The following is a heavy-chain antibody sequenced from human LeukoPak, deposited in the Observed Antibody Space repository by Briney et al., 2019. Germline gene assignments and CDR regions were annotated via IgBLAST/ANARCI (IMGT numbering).Heavy chain of an antibody. J-gene: IGHJ4*02. CDR3: VRGVVPAAMTEFDY. V-gene: IGHV1-8*01. CDR1: GYTFTSYD. Sequence: ASVKVSCKASGYTFTSYDINWVRQATGQGLEWMGWMNPNSGNTGYAQKFQGRVTMTRNTSISTAYMELSSLRSEDTAVYYCVRGVVPAAMTEFDYWGQGTLVTVSS. D-gene: IGHD2-2*01. CDR2: MNPNSGNT.